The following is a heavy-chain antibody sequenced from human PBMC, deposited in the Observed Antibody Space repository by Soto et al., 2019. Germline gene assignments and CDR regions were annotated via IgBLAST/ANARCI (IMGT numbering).Heavy chain of an antibody. J-gene: IGHJ4*02. D-gene: IGHD6-13*01. V-gene: IGHV6-1*01. Sequence: SQSRSLTGGVSGESVSSNIAAGNWIRQSPSRGIEWLGRTYYRSKWYSDYATSVKSRMTINPDTSENQFSLQLKSVTPEDTAVYFCARGIAESGETYIDYSGQGTHVTVSS. CDR3: ARGIAESGETYIDY. CDR2: TYYRSKWYS. CDR1: GESVSSNIAA.